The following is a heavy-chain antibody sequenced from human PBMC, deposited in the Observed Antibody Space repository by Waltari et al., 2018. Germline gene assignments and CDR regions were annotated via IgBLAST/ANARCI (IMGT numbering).Heavy chain of an antibody. Sequence: QVQLVQSGAEVKKPGASVKVSCKVSGYTLTELSMHWVRQAPGKGLEWMGGFDPEDGETIYAQKFQGRVTMTEDTSTDTAYMELSSLRSEDTAVYYCATGSSRATTLYYYYGMDVWGQGTTVTVSS. D-gene: IGHD1-26*01. CDR3: ATGSSRATTLYYYYGMDV. V-gene: IGHV1-24*01. CDR1: GYTLTELS. CDR2: FDPEDGET. J-gene: IGHJ6*02.